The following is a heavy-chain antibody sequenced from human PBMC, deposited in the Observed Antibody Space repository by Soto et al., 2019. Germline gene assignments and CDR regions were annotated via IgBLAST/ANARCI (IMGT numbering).Heavy chain of an antibody. Sequence: SVKVSCKASGGTFISYAISWVRQAPGQGLEWMGGIIPIFGTANYAQNFQGRVTITADESTSTAYMELSSLRSEDTAVYYCARDTSQEYQLLRPYYYYGMDVWGQGTTVTVSS. CDR3: ARDTSQEYQLLRPYYYYGMDV. V-gene: IGHV1-69*13. J-gene: IGHJ6*02. D-gene: IGHD2-2*01. CDR2: IIPIFGTA. CDR1: GGTFISYA.